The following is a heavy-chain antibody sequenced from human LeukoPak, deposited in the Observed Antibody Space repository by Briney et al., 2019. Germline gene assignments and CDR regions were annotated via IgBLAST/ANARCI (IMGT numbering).Heavy chain of an antibody. J-gene: IGHJ4*02. CDR1: GDSVSGLSFY. D-gene: IGHD5-12*01. Sequence: KTSETLSLTCTVSGDSVSGLSFYWSRIRQPPGKGLQYIGYIQYSGSTNYIPSLKSRVTISVDTSKTQFSLKLSSVTAADTAVYYCARDGGYSGYDWGHFDYWGQGTLVTVSS. CDR2: IQYSGST. V-gene: IGHV4-61*01. CDR3: ARDGGYSGYDWGHFDY.